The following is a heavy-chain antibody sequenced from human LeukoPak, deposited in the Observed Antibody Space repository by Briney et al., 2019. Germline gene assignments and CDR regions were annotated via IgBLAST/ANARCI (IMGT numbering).Heavy chain of an antibody. CDR3: ARANQPIDYGGNSNDAFDI. Sequence: GGSLRLSCAASGFTFTKYWMTWVRQAPGRGLEWVGNIKQDGSDKNYMDSVKGRFTISRDNTKNSVYLQMSSLRAEDTAVYYCARANQPIDYGGNSNDAFDIWGQGTMVTVSS. D-gene: IGHD4-23*01. CDR1: GFTFTKYW. V-gene: IGHV3-7*01. J-gene: IGHJ3*02. CDR2: IKQDGSDK.